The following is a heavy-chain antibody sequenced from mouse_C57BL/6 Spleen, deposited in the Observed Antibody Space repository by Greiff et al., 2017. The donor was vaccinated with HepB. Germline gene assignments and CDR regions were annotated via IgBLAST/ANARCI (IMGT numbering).Heavy chain of an antibody. Sequence: LQESGAELVRPGASVTLSCKASGYTFTDYEMHWVKQTPVHGLEWIGAIDPETGGTAYNQKFKGKAILTADKSSSTAYMELRSLTSEDSAVYYCTRTTKDYWGQGTTLTVSS. J-gene: IGHJ2*01. CDR3: TRTTKDY. CDR1: GYTFTDYE. V-gene: IGHV1-15*01. CDR2: IDPETGGT. D-gene: IGHD5-5*01.